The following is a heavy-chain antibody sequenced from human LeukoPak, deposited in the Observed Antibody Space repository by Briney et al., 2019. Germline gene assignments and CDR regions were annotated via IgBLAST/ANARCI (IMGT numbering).Heavy chain of an antibody. J-gene: IGHJ3*02. CDR1: GFTFSSYW. D-gene: IGHD6-19*01. V-gene: IGHV3-20*04. CDR2: INWNGGST. Sequence: GGSLRLSCAATGFTFSSYWMSWVRQAPGKGLEWVSGINWNGGSTGYADSVKGRFTISRDNAKNSLYLQMNSLRAEDTALYYCAALENSSGWYRDAFDIWGQGTMVTVSS. CDR3: AALENSSGWYRDAFDI.